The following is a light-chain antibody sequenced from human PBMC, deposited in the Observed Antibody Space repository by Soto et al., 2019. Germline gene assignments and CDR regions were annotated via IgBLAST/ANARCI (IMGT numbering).Light chain of an antibody. Sequence: QSALTQPASVSGSPGQSITISCTGTSSDVGTYNYVSWYQQHPGKAPKLMIYDVSNRPSGVSDRFSGSKSGNTASLTISGLQAEHEADYYCSSYTSSSTSVVFGGGTKLTVL. V-gene: IGLV2-14*01. CDR3: SSYTSSSTSVV. CDR1: SSDVGTYNY. CDR2: DVS. J-gene: IGLJ2*01.